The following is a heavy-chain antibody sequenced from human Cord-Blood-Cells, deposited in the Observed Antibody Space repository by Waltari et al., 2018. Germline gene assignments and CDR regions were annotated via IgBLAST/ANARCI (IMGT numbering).Heavy chain of an antibody. CDR2: IYYRGSN. V-gene: IGHV4-39*01. J-gene: IGHJ4*02. D-gene: IGHD3-16*01. CDR1: GGSISSSSYY. Sequence: QLHLQESGPGLVKPSETLSLTCTVSGGSISSSSYYWGWVRQPPGKGLEWIGSIYYRGSNYYNTAPKRRIPISVDTAKNQFSLKLSSVTAADTAVYYCASSIQGGTDYWGQGTLVTVSS. CDR3: ASSIQGGTDY.